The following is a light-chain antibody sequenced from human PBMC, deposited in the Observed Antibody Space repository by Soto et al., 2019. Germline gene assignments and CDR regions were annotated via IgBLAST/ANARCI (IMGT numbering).Light chain of an antibody. V-gene: IGKV3-20*01. CDR1: QSVSSGY. J-gene: IGKJ2*01. Sequence: EIVLTQSPGTLSLSPGERATLSCRASQSVSSGYLAWYQQKPGQAPRLLIYGASGRATGIPDRFSGSGSGTDFTLTISRLEPEDSAVYYCQQYGTSPTRTFGQGTKLEIK. CDR2: GAS. CDR3: QQYGTSPTRT.